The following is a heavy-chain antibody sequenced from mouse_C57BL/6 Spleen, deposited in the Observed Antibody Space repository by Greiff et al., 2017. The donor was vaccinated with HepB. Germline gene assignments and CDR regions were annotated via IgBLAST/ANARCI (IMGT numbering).Heavy chain of an antibody. V-gene: IGHV5-4*01. CDR3: ARDAGYYVYFDV. CDR1: GFTFSSYA. Sequence: EVQVVESGGGLVKPGGSLKLSCAASGFTFSSYAMSWVRQTPEKRLEWVATISDGGSYTYYPDNVKGRFTISRDNAKNNLYLQMSHLKSEDTAMYYCARDAGYYVYFDVWGTGTTVTVSS. J-gene: IGHJ1*03. CDR2: ISDGGSYT. D-gene: IGHD2-3*01.